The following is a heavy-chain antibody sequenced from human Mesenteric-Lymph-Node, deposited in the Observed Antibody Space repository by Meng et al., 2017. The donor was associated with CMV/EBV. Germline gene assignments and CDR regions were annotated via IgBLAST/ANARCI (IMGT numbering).Heavy chain of an antibody. Sequence: GESLKISCAASGFTFSSYWMHWVRQAPGKGLVWVSRINSDGSSTSYADSVKGRFTISRDNAKNSLYLQMNSLRAEDTAVYYCARDLVELADYYSYTMDVWGQGTTVTVSS. V-gene: IGHV3-74*01. D-gene: IGHD1-7*01. CDR3: ARDLVELADYYSYTMDV. CDR2: INSDGSST. CDR1: GFTFSSYW. J-gene: IGHJ6*02.